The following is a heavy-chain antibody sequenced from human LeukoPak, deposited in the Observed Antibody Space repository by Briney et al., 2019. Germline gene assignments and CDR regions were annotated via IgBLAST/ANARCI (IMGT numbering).Heavy chain of an antibody. J-gene: IGHJ4*02. CDR3: ARASMVWGLYFDY. V-gene: IGHV4-31*03. D-gene: IGHD3-10*01. Sequence: SETLSLTCTVSGGSISSGGYYWSWIRQHPGKGLEWIGYIYYSGSTYYNPSLKSRVTISIDTSKNQFSLKLSSVTAADTAVYYCARASMVWGLYFDYWGQGTLVTVSS. CDR2: IYYSGST. CDR1: GGSISSGGYY.